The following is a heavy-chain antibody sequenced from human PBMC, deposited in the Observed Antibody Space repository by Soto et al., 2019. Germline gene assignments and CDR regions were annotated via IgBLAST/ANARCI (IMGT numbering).Heavy chain of an antibody. Sequence: QVHLVGSGGGIVQPGRSLRLSCAASGIPFSIYGMHWVRQAPGKGLEWVAGIFYDGSTQYYVDSVKGRFTISRDNSKNTLDLQMSSLRAEDTAVYYCAKGPFTHSGSIQDYFEYWGQGTLVTVSS. CDR2: IFYDGSTQ. D-gene: IGHD1-26*01. V-gene: IGHV3-33*06. CDR1: GIPFSIYG. J-gene: IGHJ4*02. CDR3: AKGPFTHSGSIQDYFEY.